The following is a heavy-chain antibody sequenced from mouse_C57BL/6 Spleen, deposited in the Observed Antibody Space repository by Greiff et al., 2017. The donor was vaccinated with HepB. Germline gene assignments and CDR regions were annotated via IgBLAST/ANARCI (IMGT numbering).Heavy chain of an antibody. V-gene: IGHV2-2*01. CDR1: GFSLTSYG. CDR2: IWSGGST. CDR3: ARRGDYDRVFAY. Sequence: VMLVESGPGLVQPSQSLSITCTVSGFSLTSYGVHWVRQSPGKGLEWLGVIWSGGSTDYNAAFISRLSISKDNSKSQVFFKMNSLQADDTAIYYCARRGDYDRVFAYWGQGTLVTVSA. D-gene: IGHD2-4*01. J-gene: IGHJ3*01.